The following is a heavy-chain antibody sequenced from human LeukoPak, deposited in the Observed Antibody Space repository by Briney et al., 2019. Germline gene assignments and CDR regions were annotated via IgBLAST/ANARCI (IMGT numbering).Heavy chain of an antibody. CDR1: GYTFTNYY. CDR3: ARVMVEWFGDKAFDY. J-gene: IGHJ4*02. CDR2: INPNGGAT. Sequence: GASVKVSCKPSGYTFTNYYIHWVRQAPGQGLECMGIINPNGGATSYTQKFQGRVTMTRDTSTSTVYMELSSLRSEDTAVYYCARVMVEWFGDKAFDYWGQGTLVTVSS. V-gene: IGHV1-46*01. D-gene: IGHD3-10*01.